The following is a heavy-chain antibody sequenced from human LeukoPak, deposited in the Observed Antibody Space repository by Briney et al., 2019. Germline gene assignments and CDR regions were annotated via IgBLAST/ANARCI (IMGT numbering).Heavy chain of an antibody. D-gene: IGHD3-10*01. V-gene: IGHV4-39*01. CDR2: IYYSGST. CDR3: ARQGRHYYGSGSFDY. Sequence: SETLSLTCTVSGGSISSSSYYGGWIRQPPGKGLEWLGSIYYSGSTYYNPSLKSRVTISVDTSKNQLSLKLSSVTAADTAVYYCARQGRHYYGSGSFDYWGQGTLVTVSS. J-gene: IGHJ4*02. CDR1: GGSISSSSYY.